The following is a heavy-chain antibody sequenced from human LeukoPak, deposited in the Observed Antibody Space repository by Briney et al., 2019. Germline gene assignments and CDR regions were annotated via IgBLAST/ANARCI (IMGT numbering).Heavy chain of an antibody. V-gene: IGHV1-2*02. Sequence: ASVKVSCKASGYSFTGYYIHWVRQAPGQGLEWVGWINPNSGATNYAQKFQDRVTMTRDTSISTAYMELSRLRSDDTAVYLCAGDQNYFDTTTYYGIDYWGQGTLVTVSS. CDR2: INPNSGAT. CDR1: GYSFTGYY. CDR3: AGDQNYFDTTTYYGIDY. D-gene: IGHD3-22*01. J-gene: IGHJ4*02.